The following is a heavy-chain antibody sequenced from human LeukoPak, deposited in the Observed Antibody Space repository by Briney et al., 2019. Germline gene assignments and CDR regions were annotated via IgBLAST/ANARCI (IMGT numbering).Heavy chain of an antibody. D-gene: IGHD3-3*01. V-gene: IGHV3-23*01. Sequence: GGSLRLSCAASGFTFSSYAMSWVRQAPGKGLEWVSGISGIGGSTYYPDSVKGRFTISRDNSKTTLYLQMNSLRAEDTAVYYCAKDVEPITIFGVVITQDAFDIWGQGAMVTVSS. CDR1: GFTFSSYA. J-gene: IGHJ3*02. CDR2: ISGIGGST. CDR3: AKDVEPITIFGVVITQDAFDI.